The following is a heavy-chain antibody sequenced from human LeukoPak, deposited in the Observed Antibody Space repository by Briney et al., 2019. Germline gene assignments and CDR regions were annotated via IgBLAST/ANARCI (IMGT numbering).Heavy chain of an antibody. Sequence: SETLSLTCTVSGASLKSIKSYWTWIRQPAGKGLEWIGRGYFSGSTTYNPSLKGRVTIPVDTSRNQFSLHLSSVTAADTAVYYCARKTGYGSGSYYNYYFDYWGQGSLVTVSS. V-gene: IGHV4-61*02. CDR3: ARKTGYGSGSYYNYYFDY. CDR1: GASLKSIKSY. CDR2: GYFSGST. J-gene: IGHJ4*02. D-gene: IGHD3-10*01.